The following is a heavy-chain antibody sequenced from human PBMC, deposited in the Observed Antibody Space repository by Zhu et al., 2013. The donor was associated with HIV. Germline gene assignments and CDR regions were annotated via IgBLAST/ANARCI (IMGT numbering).Heavy chain of an antibody. V-gene: IGHV1-2*02. CDR2: INPNTGAT. J-gene: IGHJ6*02. CDR1: GYSFTGYY. Sequence: QVQLVQSGAEVTPPGASVQVSCKASGYSFTGYYIHWVRLAPGRRPEWMGWINPNTGATRSAQNFLGRVTMTRDTSITTAYMELRRLTSDDTGIYFCTRDRPTVTTRLGGKVSDIWGQGTTVTVSS. CDR3: TRDRPTVTTRLGGKVSDI. D-gene: IGHD4-4*01.